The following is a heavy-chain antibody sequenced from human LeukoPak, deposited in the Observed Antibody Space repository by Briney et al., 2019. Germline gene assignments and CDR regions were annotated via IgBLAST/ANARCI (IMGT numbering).Heavy chain of an antibody. CDR3: ARLRAVASYKDAFDI. J-gene: IGHJ3*02. CDR2: IYYSGST. D-gene: IGHD6-19*01. CDR1: GGSISSYS. Sequence: SETLSLTCAVSGGSISSYSWSWIRQPPGKGLEWIWYIYYSGSTNYNPSLKSRVTISVDTSKNQFSLKLSSVTAAETAVFYCARLRAVASYKDAFDICGEATMVTPS. V-gene: IGHV4-59*08.